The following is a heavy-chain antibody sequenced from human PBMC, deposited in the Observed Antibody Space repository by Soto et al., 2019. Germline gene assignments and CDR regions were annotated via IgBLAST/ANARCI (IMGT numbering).Heavy chain of an antibody. D-gene: IGHD6-6*01. CDR3: AREEYSSSSDWFDP. Sequence: SETLSLTCTVSGGSIISCGYYWSLIRQHTGKGLEWIGYIYYSGSTYYNPSLKSRVTISVDTSKNQFSLKLSSVTAADTAVYYCAREEYSSSSDWFDPWGQGTLVTVSS. J-gene: IGHJ5*02. V-gene: IGHV4-31*03. CDR2: IYYSGST. CDR1: GGSIISCGYY.